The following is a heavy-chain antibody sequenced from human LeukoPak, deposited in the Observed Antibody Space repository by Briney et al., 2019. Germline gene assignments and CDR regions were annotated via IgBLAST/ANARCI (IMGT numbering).Heavy chain of an antibody. Sequence: PGGSLRLSCAASGFTFSYYGMHWVRQAPGKGLEWVAVISYDGSNEYYADSVKGRFTISRDNSKNTLYLQMNSLRAEDTSVYYCAKNADYGDYLVDYWGQGTLVTVSS. CDR1: GFTFSYYG. J-gene: IGHJ4*02. CDR2: ISYDGSNE. D-gene: IGHD4-17*01. CDR3: AKNADYGDYLVDY. V-gene: IGHV3-30*18.